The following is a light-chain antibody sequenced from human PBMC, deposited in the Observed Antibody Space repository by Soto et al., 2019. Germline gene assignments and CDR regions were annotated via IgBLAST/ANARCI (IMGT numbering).Light chain of an antibody. CDR3: QQYGGSPRT. Sequence: EISLTQAPGTLSLSPGERATLSCRASQSFSRNYLAWYQQKPGKAPRLLIYGSSSRATGIPERFSGSGSGTDSTLTISRLEPEDFEAYYCQQYGGSPRTFGQGTKVDIK. J-gene: IGKJ1*01. V-gene: IGKV3-20*01. CDR1: QSFSRNY. CDR2: GSS.